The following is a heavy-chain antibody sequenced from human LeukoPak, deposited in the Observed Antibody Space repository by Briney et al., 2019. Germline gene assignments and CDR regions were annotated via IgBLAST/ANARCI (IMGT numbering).Heavy chain of an antibody. CDR1: GFTFSSYG. Sequence: GGSLRLSCAASGFTFSSYGMHWVRQAPGKGLEWAAAIWYDGSNKYYADSVKGRFTISRDNSKNTLYLQMNSLRAEDTAVYYCAKDLNYYYMDVWGKGTTVTVSS. V-gene: IGHV3-33*06. CDR3: AKDLNYYYMDV. CDR2: IWYDGSNK. J-gene: IGHJ6*03.